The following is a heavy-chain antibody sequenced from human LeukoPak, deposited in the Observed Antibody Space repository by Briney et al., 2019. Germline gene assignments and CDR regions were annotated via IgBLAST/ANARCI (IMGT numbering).Heavy chain of an antibody. J-gene: IGHJ4*02. V-gene: IGHV3-21*01. CDR2: ISFSSTHI. Sequence: SSISFSSTHIYYADSIQGRFTISRDNSKNTLYLQMNSLRAEDTAVYYCARNRCSSTSCHLDYWGQGTLVTVSS. CDR3: ARNRCSSTSCHLDY. D-gene: IGHD2-2*01.